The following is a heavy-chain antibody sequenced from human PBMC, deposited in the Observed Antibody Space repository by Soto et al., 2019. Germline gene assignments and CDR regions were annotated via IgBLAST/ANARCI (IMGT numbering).Heavy chain of an antibody. J-gene: IGHJ5*02. D-gene: IGHD2-15*01. V-gene: IGHV3-74*01. CDR2: VTSDGRTT. CDR1: GFTFSNFW. Sequence: PGGSLRLSCAVSGFTFSNFWMHWVRQAPGKGLVWVSRVTSDGRTTNYADSVKGRFTISRDNAKRSLYLQMMSLTAEDTAIYYCVGGGGGGLFDPWGQGTMVTVSS. CDR3: VGGGGGGLFDP.